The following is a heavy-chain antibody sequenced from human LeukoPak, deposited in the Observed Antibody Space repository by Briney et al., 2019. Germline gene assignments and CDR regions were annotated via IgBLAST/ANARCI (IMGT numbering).Heavy chain of an antibody. CDR1: GGTFSSYA. CDR2: IIPIFGTA. D-gene: IGHD3-10*01. Sequence: ASVKVSCKASGGTFSSYAISWVRQAPGQGLEWMGGIIPIFGTANYAQKFQGRVTITRNTSISTAYMELSSLRSEDTAVYYCARGRRVMVRGVISPIHYYYMDVWGKGTTVTVSS. CDR3: ARGRRVMVRGVISPIHYYYMDV. J-gene: IGHJ6*03. V-gene: IGHV1-69*05.